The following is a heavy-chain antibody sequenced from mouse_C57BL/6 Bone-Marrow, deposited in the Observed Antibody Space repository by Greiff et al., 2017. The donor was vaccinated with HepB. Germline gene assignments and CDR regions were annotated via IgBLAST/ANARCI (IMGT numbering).Heavy chain of an antibody. CDR3: ARGYYGPYAMYY. Sequence: VQLQQPGAELVKPGASVKMSCKASGYTFTSYWITWVKQRPGQGLEWIGDIYPGSGSTNYNEKFKSKSTLTVDTSSSTAYMQLSSLTSEDSAVYYCARGYYGPYAMYYWGQGTSVTVSS. J-gene: IGHJ4*01. V-gene: IGHV1-55*01. D-gene: IGHD1-1*01. CDR2: IYPGSGST. CDR1: GYTFTSYW.